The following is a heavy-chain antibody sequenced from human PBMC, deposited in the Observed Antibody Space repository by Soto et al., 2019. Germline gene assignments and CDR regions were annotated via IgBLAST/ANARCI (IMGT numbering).Heavy chain of an antibody. CDR2: IYYSGST. D-gene: IGHD6-13*01. J-gene: IGHJ4*02. Sequence: SETLSLTCTVSGGSISSGGYYWSWIRQHPGKGLEWIGYIYYSGSTYYNPSLKSRVTISVDTSKNQFSLKLSSVTAADTAVYYCASQGQQEGGVFDYWGQGTLVTVSS. V-gene: IGHV4-31*03. CDR1: GGSISSGGYY. CDR3: ASQGQQEGGVFDY.